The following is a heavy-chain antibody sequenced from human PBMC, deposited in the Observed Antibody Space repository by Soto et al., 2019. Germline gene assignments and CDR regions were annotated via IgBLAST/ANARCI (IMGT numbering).Heavy chain of an antibody. Sequence: GGSLRLSCAASGFTFSSYAMSWVRQAPGKGLEWVLAISGSGGSTYYADSVKGRFTISRDNSKNTLYLQMNSLRAEDTAVYYCAKGTRIAVAGTIDYWGQGTLVTVSS. D-gene: IGHD6-19*01. V-gene: IGHV3-23*01. CDR2: ISGSGGST. J-gene: IGHJ4*02. CDR1: GFTFSSYA. CDR3: AKGTRIAVAGTIDY.